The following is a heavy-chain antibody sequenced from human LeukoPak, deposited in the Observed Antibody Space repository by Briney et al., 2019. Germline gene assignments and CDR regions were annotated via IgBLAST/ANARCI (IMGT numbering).Heavy chain of an antibody. D-gene: IGHD6-13*01. CDR3: ARGEYSSSWYTGEDAFDI. Sequence: PSETLSLTCTVSGGSISSYYWSWIRQPPGKGLEWIGYIYYSGSTNYNPSLKSRVTISVDTSKNQFSLKLSSVTAADTAVYYCARGEYSSSWYTGEDAFDIWGQGTMVTVSS. CDR2: IYYSGST. J-gene: IGHJ3*02. CDR1: GGSISSYY. V-gene: IGHV4-59*01.